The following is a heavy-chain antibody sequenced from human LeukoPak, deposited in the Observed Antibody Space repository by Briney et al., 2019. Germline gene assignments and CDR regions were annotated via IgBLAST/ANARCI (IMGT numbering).Heavy chain of an antibody. CDR2: IYYSGAT. CDR3: ARVLGTTKQLGGYYFDY. Sequence: PSETLSLTCTVSVGSISGYFWSWVRQAPGTGLDWIGHIYYSGATNYNPSLRSRVTISVDTSKNQFSLKLSSVTAADTAVYYCARVLGTTKQLGGYYFDYWGQGTLVTVSS. V-gene: IGHV4-59*12. J-gene: IGHJ4*02. CDR1: VGSISGYF. D-gene: IGHD6-13*01.